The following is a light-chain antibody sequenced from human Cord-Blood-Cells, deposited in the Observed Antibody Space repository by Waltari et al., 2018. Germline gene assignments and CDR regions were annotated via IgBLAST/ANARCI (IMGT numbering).Light chain of an antibody. CDR1: SSDVGRYNL. Sequence: QSALTQPASVSGSPGQSITISCTGTSSDVGRYNLVSWYQQHPGKAPKLMIYEVSKRPSGVSNRFSGSKSGNTASLTISGLQAEDEADYYCCSYAGSSTSFGGGTKLTVL. V-gene: IGLV2-23*02. CDR3: CSYAGSSTS. CDR2: EVS. J-gene: IGLJ2*01.